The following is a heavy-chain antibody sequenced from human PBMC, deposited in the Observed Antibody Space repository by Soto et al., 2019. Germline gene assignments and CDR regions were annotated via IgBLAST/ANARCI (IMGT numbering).Heavy chain of an antibody. CDR3: XKNNLFGSGTKDY. V-gene: IGHV3-23*01. CDR1: GFTFSRYA. Sequence: VQXXXXGGGLVQPGGSLRLSCAASGFTFSRYAMSWVRQAPGKGLEWVSAISGSGGSTYYADSVKXXXXXXXXXXXXXXXXXXXXXXXXXXXXXXXXKNNLFGSGTKDYWGPGTLV. D-gene: IGHD3-10*01. CDR2: ISGSGGST. J-gene: IGHJ4*02.